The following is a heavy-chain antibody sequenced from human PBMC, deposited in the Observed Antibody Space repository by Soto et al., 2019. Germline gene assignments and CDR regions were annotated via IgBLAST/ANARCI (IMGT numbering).Heavy chain of an antibody. J-gene: IGHJ4*02. CDR2: INPNSGGT. CDR1: GYTFTGYY. Sequence: QVPLVQSGAEVKKPGASVKVSCKASGYTFTGYYMHWVRQAPGQGLEWMGWINPNSGGTNYAQKFQGWVTMTRDTSISTAYMELSRLRSDDTAVYYCARGEDIVLMVYAVGGFDYWGQGTLVTVSS. CDR3: ARGEDIVLMVYAVGGFDY. V-gene: IGHV1-2*04. D-gene: IGHD2-8*01.